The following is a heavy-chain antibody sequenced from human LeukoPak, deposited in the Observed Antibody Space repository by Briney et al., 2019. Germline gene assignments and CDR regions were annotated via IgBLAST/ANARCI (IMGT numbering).Heavy chain of an antibody. CDR1: GFTFSSYA. CDR2: ISSNGGST. V-gene: IGHV3-64*01. Sequence: SGGSLRLSCAASGFTFSSYAMHWVRQAPGKGLEYVSAISSNGGSTYYANSVKGRFTISRDNSKNTLYLQMGSLRAEDMAVYYCARGTGARPDDAFDIWGQGTMVAVSS. CDR3: ARGTGARPDDAFDI. J-gene: IGHJ3*02. D-gene: IGHD1-14*01.